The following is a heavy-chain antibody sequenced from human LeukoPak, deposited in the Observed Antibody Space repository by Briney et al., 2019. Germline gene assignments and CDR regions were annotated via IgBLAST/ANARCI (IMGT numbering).Heavy chain of an antibody. CDR3: ARDRGANYYDSSGYLGVYGMDV. D-gene: IGHD3-22*01. V-gene: IGHV3-7*01. J-gene: IGHJ6*02. CDR1: GFTFNGYW. CDR2: IKQDGNEK. Sequence: GGSLRLSCAASGFTFNGYWMSWVRQAPGKGLEWVANIKQDGNEKYYVDSVRGRFTISRDNAKNSLYLQMNSLRAEDTAVYYCARDRGANYYDSSGYLGVYGMDVWGQGTTVTVSS.